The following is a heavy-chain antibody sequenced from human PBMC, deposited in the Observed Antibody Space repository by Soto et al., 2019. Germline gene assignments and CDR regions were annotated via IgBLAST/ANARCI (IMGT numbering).Heavy chain of an antibody. Sequence: GGSLRLSCAASGFTFSSYAMSWVRQAPGKGLEWVSAISGSGGSTYYADSVKGRFTISRDNSKNTLYLQMNSLRAEDTAVYYCAKDERLKLADYYYYGMDVWGQGTTVTVSS. V-gene: IGHV3-23*01. CDR2: ISGSGGST. CDR3: AKDERLKLADYYYYGMDV. J-gene: IGHJ6*02. CDR1: GFTFSSYA. D-gene: IGHD1-7*01.